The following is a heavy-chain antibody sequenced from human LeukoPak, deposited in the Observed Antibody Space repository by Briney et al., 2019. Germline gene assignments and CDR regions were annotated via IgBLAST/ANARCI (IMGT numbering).Heavy chain of an antibody. V-gene: IGHV3-7*03. J-gene: IGHJ4*02. CDR2: IKQGGSEE. Sequence: GGSLRLSCAASGFTFSSYWMHWVRQTPGKGLEWVANIKQGGSEEYYVDSVKGRFTISRDNAKNSLYLQMNSLRTEDTALYYCAKDRASSYYYGSGRPLDYWGQGTLVTVSS. D-gene: IGHD3-10*01. CDR3: AKDRASSYYYGSGRPLDY. CDR1: GFTFSSYW.